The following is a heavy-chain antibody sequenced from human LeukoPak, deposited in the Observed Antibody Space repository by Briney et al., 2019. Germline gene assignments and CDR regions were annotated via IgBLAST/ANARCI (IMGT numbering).Heavy chain of an antibody. CDR3: AKNYGSGSYFDAFDM. D-gene: IGHD3-10*01. CDR2: ISGRSDST. J-gene: IGHJ3*02. Sequence: GGSLRLSCTASGFTFTSYAMSWVRQAPGQGLKWVSAISGRSDSTYYADSVKGRFTISRDNSKSTLYLQMNRLRAEDTAVYYCAKNYGSGSYFDAFDMWGQGTTVTVSS. CDR1: GFTFTSYA. V-gene: IGHV3-23*01.